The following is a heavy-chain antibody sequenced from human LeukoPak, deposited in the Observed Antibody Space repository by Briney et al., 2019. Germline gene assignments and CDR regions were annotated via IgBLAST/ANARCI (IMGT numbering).Heavy chain of an antibody. Sequence: ESLKISCKGSGYSFTIYWIGWVRQMPGKGLEWMGVIYPGDSDTRYIPSFQGQVTISADKSISTAYLQWSSLKASDTAMYYCARRTDSGSYLDYWGQGALVTVSS. J-gene: IGHJ4*02. CDR3: ARRTDSGSYLDY. CDR1: GYSFTIYW. CDR2: IYPGDSDT. D-gene: IGHD1-26*01. V-gene: IGHV5-51*01.